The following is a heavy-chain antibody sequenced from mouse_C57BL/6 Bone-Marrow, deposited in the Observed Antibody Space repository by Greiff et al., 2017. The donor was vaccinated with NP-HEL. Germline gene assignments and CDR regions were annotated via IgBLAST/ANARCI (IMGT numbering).Heavy chain of an antibody. CDR1: GFNIKDDY. V-gene: IGHV14-4*01. D-gene: IGHD1-1*01. J-gene: IGHJ3*01. CDR2: IDPENGDT. CDR3: TKAYYYGSSSWFAY. Sequence: EVQLQQSGAELVRPGASVKLSCTASGFNIKDDYMHWVKQRPEQGLEWIGWIDPENGDTEYASKFQGKATITADTSSNTAYLQLSSLTSEDTAVYYCTKAYYYGSSSWFAYWGQGTLVTVSA.